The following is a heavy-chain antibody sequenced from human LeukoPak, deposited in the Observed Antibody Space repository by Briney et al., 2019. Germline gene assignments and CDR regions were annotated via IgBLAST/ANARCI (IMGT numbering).Heavy chain of an antibody. V-gene: IGHV1-46*01. J-gene: IGHJ4*02. Sequence: GASVKVSCKASGYTFTSYYTHWVRQAPGQGLEWMGIINPSGGSTSYAQKFQGRVTMTRDTSTSTVYMELSSLRSEDTAVYYCARDADTAMGVQESNYFDYWGQGTLVTVSS. CDR2: INPSGGST. CDR3: ARDADTAMGVQESNYFDY. D-gene: IGHD5-18*01. CDR1: GYTFTSYY.